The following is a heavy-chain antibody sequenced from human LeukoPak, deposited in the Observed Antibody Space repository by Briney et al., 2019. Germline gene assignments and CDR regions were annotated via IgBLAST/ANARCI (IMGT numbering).Heavy chain of an antibody. V-gene: IGHV4-39*01. J-gene: IGHJ4*02. D-gene: IGHD6-19*01. CDR3: ARQVVAVAGTGYFDY. Sequence: SETLSLTCTVSGGSISNNNYYWAWIRQSPGKGLECIGSIYYSGSTYYNASLKSRGTISVDTSKNQFSLKLNSVTAADTAVYFCARQVVAVAGTGYFDYWGQGTLVTVSS. CDR2: IYYSGST. CDR1: GGSISNNNYY.